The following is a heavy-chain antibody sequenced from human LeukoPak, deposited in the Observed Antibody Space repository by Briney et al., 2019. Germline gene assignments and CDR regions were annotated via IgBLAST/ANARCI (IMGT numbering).Heavy chain of an antibody. CDR1: GFTFSSFS. Sequence: GGSLRLSCAASGFTFSSFSMNWVRQAPGKGLEWVSYISSSPTTIYYADSVKGRFTISRDNSKNTLYLQMNSLRAEDTAVYYCAKGGYYDGNSWFDYWGQGTLVTVSS. V-gene: IGHV3-48*04. CDR3: AKGGYYDGNSWFDY. J-gene: IGHJ4*02. D-gene: IGHD4-23*01. CDR2: ISSSPTTI.